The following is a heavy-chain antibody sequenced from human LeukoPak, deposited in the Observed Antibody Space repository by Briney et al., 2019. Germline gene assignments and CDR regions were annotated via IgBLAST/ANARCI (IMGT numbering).Heavy chain of an antibody. CDR1: GFAFSSYW. CDR2: VNSDGSST. J-gene: IGHJ4*02. D-gene: IGHD4-17*01. V-gene: IGHV3-74*01. CDR3: VSGDYGNY. Sequence: PGGSLRLSCAASGFAFSSYWLHWVRQAPGKGLVWVSSVNSDGSSTNYADSVEGRFTVSRDNAKNTLFLQMNSLRVEDTALYYCVSGDYGNYWGQGTLVTVSS.